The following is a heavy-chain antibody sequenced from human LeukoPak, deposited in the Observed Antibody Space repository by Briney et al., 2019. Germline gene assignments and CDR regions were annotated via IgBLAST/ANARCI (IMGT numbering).Heavy chain of an antibody. CDR2: TSYSGRT. Sequence: SETQSLACTVSGGSINSFYWSWIRQPPGKGLEWIGYTSYSGRTSYNPSLKSRVTISVDTSKNQISLKLTSVTAADTAIYYCARSLSSDYWGQGKLVTVSS. CDR3: ARSLSSDY. J-gene: IGHJ4*02. D-gene: IGHD2-2*01. CDR1: GGSINSFY. V-gene: IGHV4-59*01.